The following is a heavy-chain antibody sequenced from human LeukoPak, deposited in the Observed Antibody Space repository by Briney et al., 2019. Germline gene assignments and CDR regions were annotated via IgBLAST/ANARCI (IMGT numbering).Heavy chain of an antibody. D-gene: IGHD1-26*01. Sequence: GGSLKLSCAASGFTFSGSAIHWVRQSFGKGLEWIGHIDKEKNSYATASAYAVSVEGRFTVSRDDSKNMAFLQMSGLKTEDTALYFCTRDSGTYNWLDPWGQGTLVTVSS. J-gene: IGHJ5*02. V-gene: IGHV3-73*01. CDR1: GFTFSGSA. CDR3: TRDSGTYNWLDP. CDR2: IDKEKNSYATAS.